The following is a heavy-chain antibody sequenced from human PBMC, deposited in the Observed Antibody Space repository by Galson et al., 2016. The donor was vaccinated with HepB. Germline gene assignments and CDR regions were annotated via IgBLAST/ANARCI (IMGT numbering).Heavy chain of an antibody. D-gene: IGHD2-2*01. Sequence: QSGAEVKKPGESLTISCVGSGYSFTSYWITWVRQMPGKGLEWMGRIDPDDSRADYSPSFQGHVTFSVDTSIRTAYVHWLSLNTSDTAMYYCARQSADRAQHWGQGTLVTVS. CDR1: GYSFTSYW. J-gene: IGHJ1*01. CDR2: IDPDDSRA. CDR3: ARQSADRAQH. V-gene: IGHV5-10-1*01.